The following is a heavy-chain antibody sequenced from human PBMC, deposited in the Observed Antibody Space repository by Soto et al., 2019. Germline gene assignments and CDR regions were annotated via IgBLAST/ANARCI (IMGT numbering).Heavy chain of an antibody. CDR1: GFTFSSYY. J-gene: IGHJ4*02. CDR3: ARDRGYCRGGTCYTVLDY. Sequence: EVQLVESGGGLAQPGGSLRLSCAASGFTFSSYYMNWVRQAPGKGPEWVANIKHDGSETNYVDSVKGRFTISRDNAKSSLQLQMNSLRAEDTAVYYCARDRGYCRGGTCYTVLDYWGQGTLVTVSS. D-gene: IGHD2-15*01. V-gene: IGHV3-7*01. CDR2: IKHDGSET.